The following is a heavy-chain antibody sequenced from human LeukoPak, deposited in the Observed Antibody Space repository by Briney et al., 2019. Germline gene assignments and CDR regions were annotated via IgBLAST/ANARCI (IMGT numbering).Heavy chain of an antibody. CDR1: GYSISSGYY. CDR3: ARNTTNHTITVTNAFGI. D-gene: IGHD4-17*01. Sequence: SETLSLTCAVSGYSISSGYYWGWIRQPPGKGLEWIGSIYHSGSTYYNPSLKSRVTIPVDTSKNQFSLKLSSVTAADTAVYYCARNTTNHTITVTNAFGIWGQGTMVTVSS. CDR2: IYHSGST. J-gene: IGHJ3*02. V-gene: IGHV4-38-2*01.